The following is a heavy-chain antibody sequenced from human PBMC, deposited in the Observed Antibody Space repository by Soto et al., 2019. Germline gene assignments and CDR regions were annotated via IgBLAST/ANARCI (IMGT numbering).Heavy chain of an antibody. D-gene: IGHD3-22*01. J-gene: IGHJ5*02. CDR1: GFTFTSSA. CDR2: IVVGSGNT. CDR3: AADLYYDSSGYSNWFDP. V-gene: IGHV1-58*01. Sequence: SVKVSCKASGFTFTSSAVQWVRQARGQRLEWIGWIVVGSGNTNYAQKFQERVTITRDMSTSTAYMELSSLRSEDTAVYYCAADLYYDSSGYSNWFDPWGQGTLVTVSS.